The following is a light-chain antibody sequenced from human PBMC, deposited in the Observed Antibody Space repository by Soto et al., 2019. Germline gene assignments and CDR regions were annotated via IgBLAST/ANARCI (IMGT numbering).Light chain of an antibody. Sequence: EIVMTRSPATLSVSPGDRATLSCRARQSVSSNLAWYQQKPGQAPKLLLYGASTMATGIPARFSRSVSGTEFTHTISSLQSEDFAVYYGQQYNNWPQLAFGGGTQVEIK. V-gene: IGKV3-15*01. CDR3: QQYNNWPQLA. CDR1: QSVSSN. J-gene: IGKJ4*01. CDR2: GAS.